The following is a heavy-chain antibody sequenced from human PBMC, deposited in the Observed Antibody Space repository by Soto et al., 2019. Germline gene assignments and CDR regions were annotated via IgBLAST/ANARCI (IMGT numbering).Heavy chain of an antibody. Sequence: GASVKVSCKASGYTFSSYGISWVRQAPGQGLEWMGWISGYNGNTHYAQKLQGRVSMTTDTSTSTAYMELRSLRSDDTAVYYCARDSVRTIFGVVTSGQNYYYYGMDFSGQGTTVTVSS. V-gene: IGHV1-18*01. J-gene: IGHJ6*02. D-gene: IGHD3-3*01. CDR3: ARDSVRTIFGVVTSGQNYYYYGMDF. CDR2: ISGYNGNT. CDR1: GYTFSSYG.